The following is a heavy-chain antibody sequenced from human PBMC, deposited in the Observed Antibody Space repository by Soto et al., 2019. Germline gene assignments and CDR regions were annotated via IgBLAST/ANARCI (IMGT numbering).Heavy chain of an antibody. CDR2: ISYDRSNK. CDR1: GFTFSSYA. Sequence: GGSVRLSXXASGFTFSSYAMHWVRQAPGKGLEWVSGISYDRSNKYYADSVKGRFTISRDNSKNTLYLQMNSLRAEDTAVYYCARGPSSLTRFDYWGQGTLVTVSS. J-gene: IGHJ4*02. D-gene: IGHD2-2*01. CDR3: ARGPSSLTRFDY. V-gene: IGHV3-30-3*01.